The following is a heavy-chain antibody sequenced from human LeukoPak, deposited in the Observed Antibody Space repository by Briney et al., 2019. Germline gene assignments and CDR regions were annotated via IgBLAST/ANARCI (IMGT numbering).Heavy chain of an antibody. CDR1: GFTFSTYA. Sequence: PGGSLRLSCAASGFTFSTYAMHWVRQAPGKGLEWVAFIWPDGSKKYYADSVKGRFAISRENSKNTVYLQMNDLRPEDTALYFCAKISSSAEPNFDYWGQGTLLTVSS. J-gene: IGHJ4*02. D-gene: IGHD1-14*01. V-gene: IGHV3-30*02. CDR2: IWPDGSKK. CDR3: AKISSSAEPNFDY.